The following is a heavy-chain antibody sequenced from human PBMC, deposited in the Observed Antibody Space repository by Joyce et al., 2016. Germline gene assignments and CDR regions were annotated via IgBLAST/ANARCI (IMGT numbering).Heavy chain of an antibody. J-gene: IGHJ4*02. CDR3: ARGTDYVWVSP. Sequence: QVQLQQWGAGLLKPSETLSLNCGFYGASFTLYPHWFRWTRQSPEKGVEWIGESHDTGATNYNPSFKSGVTRSVDTSRSQFFLKLTSMTAADTAVYYCARGTDYVWVSPWGQGTLVTVSS. V-gene: IGHV4-34*02. D-gene: IGHD3-16*01. CDR1: GASFTLYPHW. CDR2: SHDTGAT.